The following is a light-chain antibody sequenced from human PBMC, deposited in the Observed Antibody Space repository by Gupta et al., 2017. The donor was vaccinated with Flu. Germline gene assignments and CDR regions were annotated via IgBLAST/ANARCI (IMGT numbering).Light chain of an antibody. Sequence: ALPLPRSVSGSSRPSVTISCTGTSSDVDDYKSVSWYQQHPGKAPKLMIYDVSKRPSGVPDRFSGSKPGKTASLTISGLQAEDEADYYCCSYAGNYPFIFGTATKVTVL. V-gene: IGLV2-11*01. CDR2: DVS. CDR1: SSDVDDYKS. CDR3: CSYAGNYPFI. J-gene: IGLJ1*01.